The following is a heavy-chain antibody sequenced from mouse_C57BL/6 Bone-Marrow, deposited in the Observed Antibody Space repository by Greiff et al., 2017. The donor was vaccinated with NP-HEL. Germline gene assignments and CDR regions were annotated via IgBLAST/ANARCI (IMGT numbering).Heavy chain of an antibody. J-gene: IGHJ1*03. V-gene: IGHV1-72*01. Sequence: VKLQQPGAELVKPGASVKLSCKASGYTFTSYWMHWVKQRPGRGLEWIGRIDPNSGGTKYNEKFKSKATLTVDKPSSTAYMQLSSLTSEDSAVYYCARCYYSNYCYWYFDVWGTGTTVTVSS. D-gene: IGHD2-5*01. CDR3: ARCYYSNYCYWYFDV. CDR1: GYTFTSYW. CDR2: IDPNSGGT.